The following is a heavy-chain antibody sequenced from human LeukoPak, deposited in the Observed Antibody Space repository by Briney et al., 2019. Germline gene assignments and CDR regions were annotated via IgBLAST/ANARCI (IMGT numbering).Heavy chain of an antibody. V-gene: IGHV4-59*01. CDR3: VRDRRRDAFDI. CDR1: GGSISSYY. J-gene: IGHJ3*02. CDR2: IYYSGST. Sequence: NASETLSLTCTVSGGSISSYYWSWIRQPPGKGLEWIGYIYYSGSTNYNPSLKSRVTISLDTSKNQFSLRLSSVTAADTAVYYCVRDRRRDAFDIWGQGTMVTVSS.